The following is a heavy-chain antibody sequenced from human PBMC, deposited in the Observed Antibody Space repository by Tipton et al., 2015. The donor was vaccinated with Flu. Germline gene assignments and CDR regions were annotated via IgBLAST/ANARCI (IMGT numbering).Heavy chain of an antibody. J-gene: IGHJ4*02. Sequence: QLVQSGAEVKKPGASVKVSCKASGYTFTSYAMHWVRQAPGQRLEWMGWINAGNGNTKYSQKFQGRVTITRDTSASTAYMELSSLRSEDTAVYYCARVAATVTTTFDYWGQGTLVTVSS. CDR2: INAGNGNT. D-gene: IGHD4-17*01. CDR1: GYTFTSYA. CDR3: ARVAATVTTTFDY. V-gene: IGHV1-3*01.